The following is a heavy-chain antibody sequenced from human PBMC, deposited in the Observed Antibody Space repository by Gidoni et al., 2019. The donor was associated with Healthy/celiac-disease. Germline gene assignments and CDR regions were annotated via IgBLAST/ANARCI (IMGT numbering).Heavy chain of an antibody. D-gene: IGHD2-8*02. CDR1: GHRAPGHSDA. Sequence: QAQPQQSRPGPVKPSQPLSPPCAIPGHRAPGHSDAWNWIRPSPARGSEWLGRTYYRSKWYNDYSVSVKSRITSNPDTSTSQFSLQLSSVAPEDAAGYYCARDYSVGTTGFDYWGRGTLVTVS. CDR2: TYYRSKWYN. V-gene: IGHV6-1*01. J-gene: IGHJ4*02. CDR3: ARDYSVGTTGFDY.